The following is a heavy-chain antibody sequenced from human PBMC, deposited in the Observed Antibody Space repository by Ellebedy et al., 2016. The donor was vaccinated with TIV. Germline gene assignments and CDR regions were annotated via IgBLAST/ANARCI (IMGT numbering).Heavy chain of an antibody. Sequence: GESLKISXAASGFTFSSYGMHWVRQAPGKGLEWVAVISYDGSNKYYADSVKGRFTISRDNSKNTLYLQMNSLRAEDTAVYYCARGSVTTPVYYYYGMDVWGQGTTVTVSS. D-gene: IGHD4-17*01. J-gene: IGHJ6*02. V-gene: IGHV3-30*03. CDR2: ISYDGSNK. CDR1: GFTFSSYG. CDR3: ARGSVTTPVYYYYGMDV.